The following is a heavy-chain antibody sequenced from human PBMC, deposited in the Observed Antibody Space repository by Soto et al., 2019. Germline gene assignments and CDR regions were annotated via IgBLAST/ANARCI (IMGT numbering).Heavy chain of an antibody. CDR1: GYTFTSYG. CDR2: ISAYYGNT. CDR3: ARDFYPSGSANHDAFDI. J-gene: IGHJ3*02. Sequence: QVQLVQSGAEVKKPGASVKVSCKASGYTFTSYGISWVRQAPGQGLEWMGWISAYYGNTNYAQKLQGRVTMTTDTSTSTAYMELRSLRSDDTAVYYCARDFYPSGSANHDAFDIWGQGTMVTVSS. D-gene: IGHD3-10*01. V-gene: IGHV1-18*01.